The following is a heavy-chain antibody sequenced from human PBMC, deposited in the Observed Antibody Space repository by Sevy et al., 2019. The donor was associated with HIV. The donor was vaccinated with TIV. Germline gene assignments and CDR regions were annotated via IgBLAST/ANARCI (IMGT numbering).Heavy chain of an antibody. J-gene: IGHJ4*02. CDR1: GYTFTGYY. D-gene: IGHD6-13*01. V-gene: IGHV1-2*02. CDR2: INPNSGGT. Sequence: ASVNVSCKASGYTFTGYYMHWVRQAPGQGLEWMGWINPNSGGTNYAQKFQGRVTMTRDTSISTAYMELSRLRSDDTAVYYCARALGAAAAHFDYWGQGTLVTVSS. CDR3: ARALGAAAAHFDY.